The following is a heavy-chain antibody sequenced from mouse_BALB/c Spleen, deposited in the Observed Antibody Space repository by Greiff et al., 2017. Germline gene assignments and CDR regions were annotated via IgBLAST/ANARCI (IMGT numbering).Heavy chain of an antibody. V-gene: IGHV1-7*01. Sequence: VQGVESGAELAKPGASVKMSCKASGYTFTSYWMHWVKQRPGQGLEWIGYINPSTGYTEYNQKFKDKATLTADKSSSTAYMQLSSLTSEDSAVYYCARGTIYYGNPAWFAYWGQGTLVTVSA. J-gene: IGHJ3*01. CDR3: ARGTIYYGNPAWFAY. CDR1: GYTFTSYW. CDR2: INPSTGYT. D-gene: IGHD2-1*01.